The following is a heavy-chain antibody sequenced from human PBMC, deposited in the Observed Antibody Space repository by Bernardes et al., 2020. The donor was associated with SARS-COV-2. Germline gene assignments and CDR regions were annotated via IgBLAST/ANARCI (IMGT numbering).Heavy chain of an antibody. V-gene: IGHV4-61*09. CDR1: GGSISSGSHY. J-gene: IGHJ4*02. CDR2: IYTSEST. Sequence: TLSLTCTVAGGSISSGSHYWSWIRQPAGKGLEWIGHIYTSESTNYNPSLKSRVTISVDTSKNQFSLKLSSVTAADTAVYYCAGVRRDYDILTGYYKEGGFDYWGQGTLVTVSS. CDR3: AGVRRDYDILTGYYKEGGFDY. D-gene: IGHD3-9*01.